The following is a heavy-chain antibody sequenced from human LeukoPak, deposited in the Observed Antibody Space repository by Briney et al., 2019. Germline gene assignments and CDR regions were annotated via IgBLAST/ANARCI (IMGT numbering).Heavy chain of an antibody. CDR3: ARDWGAYYHFFDY. J-gene: IGHJ4*02. CDR1: GFSVSVYW. CDR2: IKQDGSER. D-gene: IGHD3-22*01. Sequence: GGSLRLSCEASGFSVSVYWMSWVRQAPGKGLEWVGNIKQDGSERNYVDSVKGRFTISRDNAKKSLYLQMNSLRAEDTAVYYCARDWGAYYHFFDYWGQGTLVTVSS. V-gene: IGHV3-7*01.